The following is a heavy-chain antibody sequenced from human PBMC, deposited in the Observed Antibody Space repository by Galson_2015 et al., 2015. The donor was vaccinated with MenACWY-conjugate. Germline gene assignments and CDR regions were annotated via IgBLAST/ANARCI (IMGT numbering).Heavy chain of an antibody. D-gene: IGHD1-26*01. V-gene: IGHV4-59*01. J-gene: IGHJ3*02. Sequence: ETLHLTCTVSGGSISSYYWSWSRPPPGKGLEWIGYIYYSGSTNYNPSLKSRVTISVDTSKNQFSLKLSSVTAADTAVYYCAREKSGSYVVFDIWGRGTMVTVSS. CDR2: IYYSGST. CDR1: GGSISSYY. CDR3: AREKSGSYVVFDI.